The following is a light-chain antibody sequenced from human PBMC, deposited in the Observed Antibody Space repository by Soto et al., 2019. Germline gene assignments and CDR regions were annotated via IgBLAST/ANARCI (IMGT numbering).Light chain of an antibody. J-gene: IGKJ3*01. CDR2: DAS. Sequence: VLTQSPATLSLSPGERATLSCRASQSVNSYLAWYQQRPGQAPRLLIYDASNRATGIPARFSGSGSGTDFTLTISSLEPEDFAVYYCLQRSNWPITFGPGTKVDIK. V-gene: IGKV3-11*01. CDR1: QSVNSY. CDR3: LQRSNWPIT.